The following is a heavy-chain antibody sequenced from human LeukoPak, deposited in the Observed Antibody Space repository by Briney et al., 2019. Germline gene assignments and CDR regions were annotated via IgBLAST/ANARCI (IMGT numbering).Heavy chain of an antibody. Sequence: GGSLRLSCAASGFTFSNAWMSWVRQAPGKGLEWVGRIKSKTDGGTTDYAAPVKGRFTISRDDSKNTLYLQMNSLKTEDTAVYYCTTGLAAAGFNYYYYGMDVWGQGTTVTVSS. D-gene: IGHD6-13*01. CDR2: IKSKTDGGTT. V-gene: IGHV3-15*01. J-gene: IGHJ6*02. CDR1: GFTFSNAW. CDR3: TTGLAAAGFNYYYYGMDV.